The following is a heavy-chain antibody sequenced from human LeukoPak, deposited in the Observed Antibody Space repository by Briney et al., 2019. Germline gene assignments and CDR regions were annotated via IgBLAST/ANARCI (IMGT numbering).Heavy chain of an antibody. CDR1: GGSISSYY. CDR2: IYASGST. CDR3: ARDAGDIYGMDV. J-gene: IGHJ6*02. Sequence: SETLSPTCTVSGGSISSYYWSWIRQPAGKGLEWIGRIYASGSTKYNPSLKSRVTMSLDTSKNQFSLKLSSVTAADTAVYYCARDAGDIYGMDVWGQGTTVTVSS. D-gene: IGHD1-14*01. V-gene: IGHV4-4*07.